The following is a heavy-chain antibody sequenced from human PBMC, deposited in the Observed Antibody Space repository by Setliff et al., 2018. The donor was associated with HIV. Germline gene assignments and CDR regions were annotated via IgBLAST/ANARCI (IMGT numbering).Heavy chain of an antibody. CDR2: IYYNGDT. J-gene: IGHJ4*02. CDR3: AKGYFYDSGGYSPLFDY. D-gene: IGHD3-22*01. CDR1: GGFVSRSSYY. V-gene: IGHV4-39*07. Sequence: SETLSLTCTVSGGFVSRSSYYWGWIRQPRGKRLEWIGTIYYNGDTQYNPSFKSRVTISRDSTKKTLSLQMNSLRAEDTAVYYCAKGYFYDSGGYSPLFDYWGQGTLVTVSS.